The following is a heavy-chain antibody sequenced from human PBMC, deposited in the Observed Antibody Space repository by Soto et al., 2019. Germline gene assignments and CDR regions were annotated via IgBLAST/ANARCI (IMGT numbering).Heavy chain of an antibody. CDR2: ISSSSSTI. D-gene: IGHD3-22*01. CDR1: GFTFSSYS. CDR3: ARGTSMTTLDY. Sequence: VQLVESGGGLVQPGGSLRLSCAASGFTFSSYSMNWVRQAPGKGLEWVSYISSSSSTIYYADSVKGRFTISRDNAKNSLYLQMNSLRAEDTAVYYTARGTSMTTLDYWGQGTLVTVST. V-gene: IGHV3-48*01. J-gene: IGHJ4*02.